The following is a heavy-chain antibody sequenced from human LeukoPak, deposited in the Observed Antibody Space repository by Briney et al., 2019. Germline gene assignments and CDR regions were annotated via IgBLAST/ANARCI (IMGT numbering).Heavy chain of an antibody. D-gene: IGHD2-15*01. CDR3: ARDLRGYHGAFDI. V-gene: IGHV4-4*07. CDR2: MDASGST. Sequence: SETLSLTCFVSGGSISIYYWSWIRQPAGKGLEWIGRMDASGSTSHNPSLKGRVTLSVDTSKSQFSLKLSSVTAADTAVYYCARDLRGYHGAFDIWGQGTVVADSS. CDR1: GGSISIYY. J-gene: IGHJ3*02.